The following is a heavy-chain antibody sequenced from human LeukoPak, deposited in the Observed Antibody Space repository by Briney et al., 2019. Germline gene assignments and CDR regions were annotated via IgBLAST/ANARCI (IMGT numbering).Heavy chain of an antibody. Sequence: PGGSLRLSCAASGFSFSKYGMNWVRQAPGKGLEWVSGITGSDLTTYYADSVKGRFTISRDNSKNTLYLQMNSLRAEDTAVYYCARSRYSSGRGAFEYWGQGSLVTVSS. D-gene: IGHD6-19*01. V-gene: IGHV3-23*01. CDR3: ARSRYSSGRGAFEY. CDR2: ITGSDLTT. J-gene: IGHJ4*02. CDR1: GFSFSKYG.